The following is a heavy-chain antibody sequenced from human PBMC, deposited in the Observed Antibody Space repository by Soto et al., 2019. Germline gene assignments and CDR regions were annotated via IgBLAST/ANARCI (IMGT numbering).Heavy chain of an antibody. CDR1: GGSFSGYY. J-gene: IGHJ6*02. Sequence: SSEPLSLTCAVYGGSFSGYYWSWIRQPPGKGLEWIGEINHSGSTNYNPSLKSRVTISVDTSKNQFSMKLSSVTAADTAVYYCARQSGEAGDLARSYGMDVWGQGTTVTV. CDR2: INHSGST. D-gene: IGHD7-27*01. V-gene: IGHV4-34*01. CDR3: ARQSGEAGDLARSYGMDV.